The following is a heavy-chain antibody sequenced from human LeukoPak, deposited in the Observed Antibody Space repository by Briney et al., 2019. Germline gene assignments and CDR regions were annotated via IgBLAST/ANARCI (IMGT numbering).Heavy chain of an antibody. CDR2: IYSGGST. V-gene: IGHV3-53*01. D-gene: IGHD3-22*01. J-gene: IGHJ4*02. Sequence: GGSLRLSCAASGFTVSSNYMSWVRQAPGKGLEWVSVIYSGGSTYYADSVKGRFTISRDNSKNTLYLQMNSLRAEDTAVYYCARVYYDSSGYSPHFDYWGQGNLVTVSS. CDR1: GFTVSSNY. CDR3: ARVYYDSSGYSPHFDY.